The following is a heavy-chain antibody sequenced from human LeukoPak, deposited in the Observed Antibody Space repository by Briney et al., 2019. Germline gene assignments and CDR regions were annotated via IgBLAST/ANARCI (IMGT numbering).Heavy chain of an antibody. V-gene: IGHV4-59*01. CDR2: IYYSGST. CDR1: GGSISSYY. Sequence: SETLSLTCTVSGGSISSYYWSWIRQPPGKGLECIGYIYYSGSTNYSPSLKSRVTISVDTSKNQFSLKLSSVTAADTAVYYCARGSSYRYYFDYLGQGTLVTVSS. J-gene: IGHJ4*02. CDR3: ARGSSYRYYFDY. D-gene: IGHD5-18*01.